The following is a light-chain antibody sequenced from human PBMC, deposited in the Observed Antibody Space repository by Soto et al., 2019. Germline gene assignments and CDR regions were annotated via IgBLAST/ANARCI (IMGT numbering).Light chain of an antibody. CDR2: AAS. V-gene: IGKV1-39*01. J-gene: IGKJ4*01. CDR3: QQSYSTPLT. CDR1: QSISSF. Sequence: DIQMTQSPSSLSASVGDRVTITCRASQSISSFLNWYQQKPGKAPKLLIYAASSLQSGVPSRFSGSGSGTDFTPTISSLKPEDFATYYCQQSYSTPLTFGGGTKVEIK.